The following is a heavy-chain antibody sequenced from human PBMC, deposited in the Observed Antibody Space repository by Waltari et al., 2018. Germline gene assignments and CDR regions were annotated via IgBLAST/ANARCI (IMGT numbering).Heavy chain of an antibody. V-gene: IGHV1-69*01. Sequence: QVQLVQSGAEVKKPGSSVKVSCKVSGGTFSSYAISWVRQAPGQGLEWMGGVMPGVGTGKYAQKFQGRVTITADESTSTAYMELSSLRSEDTAVYYCARGHSSSWRNRYFDLWGRGTLVTVSS. CDR1: GGTFSSYA. CDR3: ARGHSSSWRNRYFDL. J-gene: IGHJ2*01. CDR2: VMPGVGTG. D-gene: IGHD6-13*01.